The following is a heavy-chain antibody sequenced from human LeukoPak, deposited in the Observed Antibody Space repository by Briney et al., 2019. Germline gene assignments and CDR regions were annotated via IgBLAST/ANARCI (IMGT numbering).Heavy chain of an antibody. Sequence: GGSLRLSCAASGFTFSSYAMSWVRQAPGKGLERVSGISGSGVSTYYADSVKGRFTISRDNSKNTLYLQMNSLRAEDTAVYYCAKDTVIGVAALWDIWGQGTMVTVSS. V-gene: IGHV3-23*01. CDR2: ISGSGVST. CDR1: GFTFSSYA. J-gene: IGHJ3*02. CDR3: AKDTVIGVAALWDI. D-gene: IGHD6-19*01.